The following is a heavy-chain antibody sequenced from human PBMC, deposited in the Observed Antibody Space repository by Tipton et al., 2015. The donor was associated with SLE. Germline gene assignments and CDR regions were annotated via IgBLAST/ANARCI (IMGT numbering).Heavy chain of an antibody. J-gene: IGHJ3*02. CDR2: IKPDGSEE. V-gene: IGHV3-7*01. D-gene: IGHD3-10*01. CDR3: AREYQGSFYVNGAFDM. CDR1: AFTFSSHW. Sequence: SLRLSCAASAFTFSSHWMSWVRQAPGKGLEWVAHIKPDGSEEFYVDSVRGRFIISRDNAKSSLSLQMNSLNAEDTAVYYCAREYQGSFYVNGAFDMWGQGTVVTVSS.